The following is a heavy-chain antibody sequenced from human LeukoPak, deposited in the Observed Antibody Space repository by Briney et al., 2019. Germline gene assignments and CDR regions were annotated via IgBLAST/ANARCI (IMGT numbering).Heavy chain of an antibody. D-gene: IGHD1-1*01. Sequence: GGSLRLSCTASGFTFGDYAMSWVRQAPGKGLEWVSGISASGDVTFHADPVKGRFTISRDNSKNTLYLQMTSLRAEDTAEYYCAKSLFTSATGTGRAFHIWGQGTMVTVSS. CDR2: ISASGDVT. J-gene: IGHJ3*02. V-gene: IGHV3-23*01. CDR1: GFTFGDYA. CDR3: AKSLFTSATGTGRAFHI.